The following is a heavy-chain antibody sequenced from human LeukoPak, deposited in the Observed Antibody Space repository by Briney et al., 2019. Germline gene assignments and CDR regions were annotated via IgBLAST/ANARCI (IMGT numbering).Heavy chain of an antibody. Sequence: GGSLRLSCAASGFTFSSYAMSWVRQAPGKGLEWVSAISGSGISTYYADSVKGRFTISRDNSKNTVYLQMNSLRAEDTAVYYCAKQRSSGGSCYNYWGQGTLVTVSS. CDR3: AKQRSSGGSCYNY. CDR1: GFTFSSYA. V-gene: IGHV3-23*01. CDR2: ISGSGIST. J-gene: IGHJ4*02. D-gene: IGHD2-15*01.